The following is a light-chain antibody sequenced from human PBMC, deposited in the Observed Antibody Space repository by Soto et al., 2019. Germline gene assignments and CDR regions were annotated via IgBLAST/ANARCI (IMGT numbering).Light chain of an antibody. J-gene: IGLJ1*01. CDR2: EVT. CDR1: SNDIGGYNY. Sequence: QSALTQPASVSGSPGQSITISCTGTSNDIGGYNYVSWYQQHPGKAPKLMIYEVTNWPSGVSNRFSGSKSGNTASLTISGLQAEDEAAYYCSSYTSSSTLYYVFGTGTKVTVL. CDR3: SSYTSSSTLYYV. V-gene: IGLV2-14*01.